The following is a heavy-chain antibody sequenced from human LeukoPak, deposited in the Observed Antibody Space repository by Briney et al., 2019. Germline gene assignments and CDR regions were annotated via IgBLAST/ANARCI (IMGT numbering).Heavy chain of an antibody. Sequence: PGGSLRLSCAASGFTFSSYGMHWVRQAPGKGLEWVAVISYDGSNKYYADSVKGRFTISRDNSKNTLYLQMNSLRAEDTAVYYCAKDRGVVPAAGLYFDYWGQGTLVTVSS. CDR1: GFTFSSYG. V-gene: IGHV3-30*18. CDR2: ISYDGSNK. D-gene: IGHD2-2*01. J-gene: IGHJ4*02. CDR3: AKDRGVVPAAGLYFDY.